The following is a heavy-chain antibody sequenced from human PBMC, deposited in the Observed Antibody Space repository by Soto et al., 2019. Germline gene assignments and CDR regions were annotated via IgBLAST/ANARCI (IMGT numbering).Heavy chain of an antibody. CDR1: GFTFSSYA. D-gene: IGHD6-13*01. Sequence: QVQLVESGGGVVQPGRSLRLSCAASGFTFSSYAMHWVRQAPGKGLEWVAVISYDGSNKYYADSVKGRFTISRDNSKNTLYLQMNSLRAEDTAVYYCAREHSSSWYGAFDIWGQGTMVTVSS. CDR2: ISYDGSNK. J-gene: IGHJ3*02. CDR3: AREHSSSWYGAFDI. V-gene: IGHV3-30-3*01.